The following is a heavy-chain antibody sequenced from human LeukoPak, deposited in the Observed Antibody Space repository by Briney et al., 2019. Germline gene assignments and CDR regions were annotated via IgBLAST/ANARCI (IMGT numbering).Heavy chain of an antibody. CDR1: GFTFSSYA. D-gene: IGHD6-25*01. CDR3: ARSERPDGFPLDI. J-gene: IGHJ4*02. CDR2: ITNNGDNT. V-gene: IGHV3-64*02. Sequence: TGGSLRLSCAASGFTFSSYAMHWVRQAPGKGLEYVSAITNNGDNTYYVDSVKDRFTISRDNSKNTLFLQMGRLRPEDLAVYYCARSERPDGFPLDIWGQGTLVTVSS.